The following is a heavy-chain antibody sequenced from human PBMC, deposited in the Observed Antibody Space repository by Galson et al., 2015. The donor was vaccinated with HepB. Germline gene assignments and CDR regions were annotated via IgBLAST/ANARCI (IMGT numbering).Heavy chain of an antibody. D-gene: IGHD3-22*01. CDR1: EFFFSDYN. J-gene: IGHJ3*02. Sequence: SLRLSCAASEFFFSDYNMNWVRQAPGKGLEWVSSISSSGTGYYADSLKGRSTISRDNAKNSLDLQVNSLRAEDTAVYYCATTYTSGPSLEAFESWGQGTMVTVSS. CDR2: ISSSGTG. V-gene: IGHV3-69-1*01. CDR3: ATTYTSGPSLEAFES.